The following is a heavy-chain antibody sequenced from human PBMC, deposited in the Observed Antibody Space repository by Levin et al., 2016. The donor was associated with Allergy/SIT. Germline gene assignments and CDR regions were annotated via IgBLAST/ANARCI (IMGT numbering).Heavy chain of an antibody. CDR1: GGSFSGYY. D-gene: IGHD3-10*01. Sequence: SETLSLTCAVYGGSFSGYYWSWIRQPPGKGLEWIGEINHSGSTNYNPSLKSRVTISVDTSKNQFSLKLSSVTAADTAVYYCARGFRLLWFGELSIGHFDYWGQGTLVTVSS. CDR2: INHSGST. CDR3: ARGFRLLWFGELSIGHFDY. V-gene: IGHV4-34*01. J-gene: IGHJ4*02.